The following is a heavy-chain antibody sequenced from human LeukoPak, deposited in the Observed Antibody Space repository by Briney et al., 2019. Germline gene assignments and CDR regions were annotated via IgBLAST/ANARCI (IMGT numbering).Heavy chain of an antibody. Sequence: GGSLRLSCAASGFTFSNAWMSWVRQAPGKGLEWVGRIKSKTDGGTTDYAAPVKGRFTISRDDSKNTLYLQMNILKTEDTAVYYLARVTSRSLYRYYYYMDVWGKGTTVTISS. CDR1: GFTFSNAW. CDR2: IKSKTDGGTT. D-gene: IGHD6-13*01. CDR3: ARVTSRSLYRYYYYMDV. V-gene: IGHV3-15*01. J-gene: IGHJ6*03.